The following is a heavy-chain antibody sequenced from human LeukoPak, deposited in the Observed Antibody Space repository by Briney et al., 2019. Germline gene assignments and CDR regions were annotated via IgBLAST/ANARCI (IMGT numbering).Heavy chain of an antibody. CDR3: ARSEDFCTGGVCYFH. CDR2: INPNSSVT. J-gene: IGHJ4*02. CDR1: GYTFTAYY. Sequence: GSVKSSCKASGYTFTAYYMHWVRRSPGQGREGWGWINPNSSVTKSAQTFQGRVTITQDTSITTPSLHLSSLRSHDTAVYDCARSEDFCTGGVCYFHWGQGTLVTVSS. D-gene: IGHD2-8*02. V-gene: IGHV1-2*02.